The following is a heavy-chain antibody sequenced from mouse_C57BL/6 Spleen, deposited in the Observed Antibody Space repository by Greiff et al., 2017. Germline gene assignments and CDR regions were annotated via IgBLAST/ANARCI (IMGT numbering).Heavy chain of an antibody. CDR3: ARREDYGDLDY. CDR2: IYPGGGNT. J-gene: IGHJ2*01. V-gene: IGHV1-66*01. CDR1: GYSFTSYY. Sequence: QVQLQQSGPELVKPGASVKISCKASGYSFTSYYIHWVKQRPGQGLEWIGWIYPGGGNTKYNEKFKGKATMTADTSSSAAYMQLSSLTAEDAAVYYCARREDYGDLDYWGQGTTLTVSS. D-gene: IGHD2-4*01.